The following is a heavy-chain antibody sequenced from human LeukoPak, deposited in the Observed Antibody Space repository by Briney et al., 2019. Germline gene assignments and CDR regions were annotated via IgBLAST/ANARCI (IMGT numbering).Heavy chain of an antibody. D-gene: IGHD7-27*01. CDR3: ARATLLTGDYDAFDI. Sequence: PSETLSLTCAVSGGSISSGGYSWSWIRQPPGKGLEWIGYIYHSGSTYYNPSLKSRVTISVDRSKNQFSLKLSSVTAADTAVYYCARATLLTGDYDAFDIWGQGTMVTVSS. J-gene: IGHJ3*02. CDR2: IYHSGST. V-gene: IGHV4-30-2*01. CDR1: GGSISSGGYS.